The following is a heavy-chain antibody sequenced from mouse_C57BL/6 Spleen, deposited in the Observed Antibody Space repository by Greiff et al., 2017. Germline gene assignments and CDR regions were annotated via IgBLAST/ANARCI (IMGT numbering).Heavy chain of an antibody. J-gene: IGHJ3*01. D-gene: IGHD2-4*01. CDR2: IDPSDSYT. CDR3: ARLGYDYDVGFAY. V-gene: IGHV1-69*01. Sequence: VQLQQPGAELVMPGASVKLSCKASGYTFTSYWMHWVKQRPGQGLEWIGEIDPSDSYTNYNQKFKGKSTLTVDKSSSTAYMQLSSLTSEDSAVYYCARLGYDYDVGFAYWGQGTLVT. CDR1: GYTFTSYW.